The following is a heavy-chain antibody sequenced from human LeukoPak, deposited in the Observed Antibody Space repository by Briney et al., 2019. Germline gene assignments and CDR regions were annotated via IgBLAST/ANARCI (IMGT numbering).Heavy chain of an antibody. D-gene: IGHD6-19*01. J-gene: IGHJ4*02. V-gene: IGHV4-59*01. CDR2: IYYSGST. CDR1: GGSISSYY. CDR3: ARVSSGRSSYYFDY. Sequence: SETLSLTCTVSGGSISSYYWSWIRQPPGKGLEWIGYIYYSGSTNYNPSLKSRVTISVDTSKNQFSLKLSSVTAADTAVYYCARVSSGRSSYYFDYWGQGTLVTVSS.